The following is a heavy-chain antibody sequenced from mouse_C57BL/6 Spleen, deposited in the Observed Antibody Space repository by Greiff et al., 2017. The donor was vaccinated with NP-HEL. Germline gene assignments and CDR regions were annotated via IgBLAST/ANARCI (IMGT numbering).Heavy chain of an antibody. J-gene: IGHJ4*01. CDR1: GYAFSSSW. CDR3: ARNPLGVDY. Sequence: VQLQQSGPELVKPGASVKISCKASGYAFSSSWMNWVKQRPGKGLEWIGRIYPGDGDTNYNGKFKGKATLTADKSSSTAYMQLSSLTSEDSAVYFCARNPLGVDYWGQGTSVTVSS. CDR2: IYPGDGDT. V-gene: IGHV1-82*01.